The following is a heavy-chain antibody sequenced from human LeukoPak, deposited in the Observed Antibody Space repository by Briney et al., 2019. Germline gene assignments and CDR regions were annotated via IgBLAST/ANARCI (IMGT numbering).Heavy chain of an antibody. V-gene: IGHV1-69*13. D-gene: IGHD6-19*01. Sequence: ASVKVSCKASGGTFSSYAISWVRQAPGQGLEWMGGIIPIFGTANYAQKFQGRVTITADESTSTAYMELSSLRSEDTAVYYCARLIAVAGYNWFDPWGQGTLVTVSS. J-gene: IGHJ5*02. CDR2: IIPIFGTA. CDR1: GGTFSSYA. CDR3: ARLIAVAGYNWFDP.